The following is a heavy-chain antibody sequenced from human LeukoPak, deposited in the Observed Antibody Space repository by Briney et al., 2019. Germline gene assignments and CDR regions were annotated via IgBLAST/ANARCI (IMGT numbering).Heavy chain of an antibody. V-gene: IGHV3-21*01. D-gene: IGHD6-13*01. CDR2: ISSSSSYI. CDR3: ARDFSSWFNPDY. J-gene: IGHJ4*02. Sequence: GGSLRLSCAASGFTFSSYSMNWVRQAPGKGLEWVSSISSSSSYIYYADSVKGRFTISRDNAKNSLYLQMNSLRAEDTAVYYCARDFSSWFNPDYWGQGTLVTVSS. CDR1: GFTFSSYS.